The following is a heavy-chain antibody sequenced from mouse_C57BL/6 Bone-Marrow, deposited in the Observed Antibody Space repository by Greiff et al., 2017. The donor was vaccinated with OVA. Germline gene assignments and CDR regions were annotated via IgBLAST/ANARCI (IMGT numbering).Heavy chain of an antibody. V-gene: IGHV5-6*01. CDR1: GFTFSSYG. CDR3: ARPYYYGLYAMDY. Sequence: VQLKESGGDLVKPGGSLKLSCAASGFTFSSYGMSWVRQTPDKRLEWVATISSGGSYTYYPDSVKGRFTISRDNAKNTLYLQMSSLKSEDTAMYYCARPYYYGLYAMDYWGQGTSVTVSS. J-gene: IGHJ4*01. CDR2: ISSGGSYT. D-gene: IGHD1-1*01.